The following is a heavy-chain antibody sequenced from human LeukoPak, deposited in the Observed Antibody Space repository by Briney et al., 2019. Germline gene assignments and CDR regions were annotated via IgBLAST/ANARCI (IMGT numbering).Heavy chain of an antibody. CDR2: LNPSGGST. V-gene: IGHV1-46*01. CDR1: GYTFTSYY. D-gene: IGHD3-22*01. Sequence: ASVKVSCKASGYTFTSYYMHWVRQAPGQGLEWMGILNPSGGSTSYAQKFQGRVIMTEDTSTDTAYMELSGLRSEDTAVYYCATGRLYYDRRGYYENDAFDLWGHGTRVTVTS. CDR3: ATGRLYYDRRGYYENDAFDL. J-gene: IGHJ3*01.